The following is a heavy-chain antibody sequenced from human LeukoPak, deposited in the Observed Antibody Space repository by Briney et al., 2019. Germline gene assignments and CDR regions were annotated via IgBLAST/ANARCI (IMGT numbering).Heavy chain of an antibody. CDR1: GGSINSYY. V-gene: IGHV4-59*01. J-gene: IGHJ6*02. CDR3: ARDRIAGGMDV. D-gene: IGHD6-13*01. CDR2: VYYSGRT. Sequence: PSETLSLTCTVSGGSINSYYWSWIRQPPGKGLEWMGNVYYSGRTKYNPSLKSRVTISVDTSKNQFSLKLSSVTAADTAMYYCARDRIAGGMDVWGRGTTVTVSS.